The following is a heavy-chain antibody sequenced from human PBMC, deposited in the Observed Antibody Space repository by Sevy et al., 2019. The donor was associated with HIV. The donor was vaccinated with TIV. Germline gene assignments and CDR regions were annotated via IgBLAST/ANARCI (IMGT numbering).Heavy chain of an antibody. Sequence: SETLSLTCAVSGGSISVSNWWTWVRQPPGKGLEWLEEISHSGSTNYNPSLKSRVTLSVDKSKMQVSLRLTSVTAADTAVYYCARDGSKGDTSGYFAFDIWGQGTMVTVSS. CDR3: ARDGSKGDTSGYFAFDI. CDR2: ISHSGST. D-gene: IGHD3-22*01. CDR1: GGSISVSNW. J-gene: IGHJ3*02. V-gene: IGHV4-4*02.